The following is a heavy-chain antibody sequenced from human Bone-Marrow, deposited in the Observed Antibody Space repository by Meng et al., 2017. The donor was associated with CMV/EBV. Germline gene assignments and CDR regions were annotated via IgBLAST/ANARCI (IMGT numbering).Heavy chain of an antibody. J-gene: IGHJ4*02. Sequence: SETLSLTCTVSGGSISGSYWSWLRQPPGKGLEWIGYIYYGGSIDYNPSLKSRVTISVETSKKHFSLKLKSVTAADTAVYYCARERGPILGTRYYFDYWGQGTLVTVSS. V-gene: IGHV4-59*01. CDR2: IYYGGSI. CDR3: ARERGPILGTRYYFDY. CDR1: GGSISGSY. D-gene: IGHD2-2*02.